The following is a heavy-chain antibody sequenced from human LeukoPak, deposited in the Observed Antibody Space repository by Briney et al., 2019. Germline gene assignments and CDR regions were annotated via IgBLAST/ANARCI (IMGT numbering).Heavy chain of an antibody. J-gene: IGHJ5*02. D-gene: IGHD2-2*02. CDR2: VGYDGGP. CDR3: ARLNECSSSSCFTSWFDP. CDR1: HGSITSLNCY. V-gene: IGHV4-39*07. Sequence: PSETLSLTCTVSHGSITSLNCYWGWIRQPPGKGLEWLGSVGYDGGPYHNPSLTSRVTMSIDSSRNQFSLSLTSVTAADTAVYYCARLNECSSSSCFTSWFDPWGLGTLVTVSS.